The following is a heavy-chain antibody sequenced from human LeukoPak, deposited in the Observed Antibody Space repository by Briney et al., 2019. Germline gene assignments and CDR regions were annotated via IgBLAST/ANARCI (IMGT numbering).Heavy chain of an antibody. CDR1: GFTFDDYG. V-gene: IGHV3-20*04. CDR3: AGALIYYYDSSGYYFDY. Sequence: GGSLRLSCAASGFTFDDYGMSWVRQAPGKGQEWVSGTNWNGGSTGYADSVKGRFTISRDNAKNSLYLQMNSLRAEDTALYYCAGALIYYYDSSGYYFDYWGQGTLVTVSS. J-gene: IGHJ4*02. CDR2: TNWNGGST. D-gene: IGHD3-22*01.